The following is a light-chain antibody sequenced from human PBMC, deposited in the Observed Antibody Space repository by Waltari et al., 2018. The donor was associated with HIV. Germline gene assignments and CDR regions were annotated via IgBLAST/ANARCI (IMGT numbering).Light chain of an antibody. CDR1: SNNIGSYA. CDR3: STWDYSLSAYV. J-gene: IGLJ1*01. V-gene: IGLV1-36*01. Sequence: QSALTQAASVSGTVGQKVTLSCTGTSNNIGSYAVGWYQQISHGAPKAVMFGDSLPSGIPDRFSGSKSGSTASLVISGLQPEDEADYYCSTWDYSLSAYVFGAGTKVTVL. CDR2: GDS.